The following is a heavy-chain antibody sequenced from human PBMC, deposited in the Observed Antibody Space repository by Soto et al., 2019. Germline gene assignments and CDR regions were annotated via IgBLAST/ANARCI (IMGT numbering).Heavy chain of an antibody. CDR3: VRDGTKTLRDWFDP. CDR1: GASISGFY. V-gene: IGHV4-4*07. Sequence: SETLSLTCTVSGASISGFYWSWIRKSAGKGLEWIGRIYATGTTDYNPSLKSRAMMSVDTSKKQFSLKLRSVTAADTAVYYCVRDGTKTLRDWFDPWGQGISVTVSS. CDR2: IYATGTT. J-gene: IGHJ5*02. D-gene: IGHD1-1*01.